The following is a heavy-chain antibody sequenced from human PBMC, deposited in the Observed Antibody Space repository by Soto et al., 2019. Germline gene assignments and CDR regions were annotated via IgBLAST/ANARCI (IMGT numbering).Heavy chain of an antibody. V-gene: IGHV1-18*01. J-gene: IGHJ4*02. D-gene: IGHD1-26*01. Sequence: ASVKVSCKASGGTFSRNAISWVRQAPGQGLEWMGWISAYNGNTNYAQKLQGRVTMTTDTSTSTAYMELRSLRSDDTAVYYCARGILVGATPVFDYWGQGTLVTVS. CDR3: ARGILVGATPVFDY. CDR2: ISAYNGNT. CDR1: GGTFSRNA.